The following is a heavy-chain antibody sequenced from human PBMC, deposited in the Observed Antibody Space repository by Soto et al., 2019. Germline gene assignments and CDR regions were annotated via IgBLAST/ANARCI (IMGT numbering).Heavy chain of an antibody. V-gene: IGHV4-4*02. CDR2: IYHSGST. CDR1: GGSFSSSNW. J-gene: IGHJ6*02. CDR3: ARGLDGYDYGTDV. Sequence: SETLSLTCAVSGGSFSSSNWWSWVRQPPGKGLEWIGEIYHSGSTNYNPSLKSRVTISVDKSKNQFSLKLSSVTAADTAVYYCARGLDGYDYGTDVWGQGTTVTVCS. D-gene: IGHD3-22*01.